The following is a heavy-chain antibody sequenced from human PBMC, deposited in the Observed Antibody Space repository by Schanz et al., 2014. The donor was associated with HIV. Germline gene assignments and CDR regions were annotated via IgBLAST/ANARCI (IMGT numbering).Heavy chain of an antibody. J-gene: IGHJ3*02. V-gene: IGHV3-11*01. CDR1: GITFSDYY. CDR2: ISSSGNTI. D-gene: IGHD6-19*01. Sequence: QVQLVESGGGLVKSGGSLRLSCAASGITFSDYYMSWIRQAPGKGLEWVAYISSSGNTINYADSVKGRFTISRDNAKNSLYLQMNSLRAEDTAVYYCARDGTVPGWYEDAFNIWGQGTMVTVSS. CDR3: ARDGTVPGWYEDAFNI.